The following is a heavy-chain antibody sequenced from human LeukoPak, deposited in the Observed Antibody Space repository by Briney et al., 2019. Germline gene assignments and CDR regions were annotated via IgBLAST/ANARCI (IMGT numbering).Heavy chain of an antibody. D-gene: IGHD3-9*01. J-gene: IGHJ3*02. CDR3: ARGDPYDILTGSRAVDAFDI. Sequence: PSETLSLTCTVSGGSISSGTYYWGWIRQPPGKGLEWIGSIYHSGSTYYNPSLKSRVTISVDTSKNQFSLRLSSLTAADTAVYYCARGDPYDILTGSRAVDAFDIWGQGTMDTVSS. CDR1: GGSISSGTYY. V-gene: IGHV4-39*07. CDR2: IYHSGST.